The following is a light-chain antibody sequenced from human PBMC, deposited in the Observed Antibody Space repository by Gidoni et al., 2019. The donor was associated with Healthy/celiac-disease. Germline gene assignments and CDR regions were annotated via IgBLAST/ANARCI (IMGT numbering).Light chain of an antibody. V-gene: IGLV1-47*02. J-gene: IGLJ3*02. Sequence: QSVLTQPPSASGTPGQRVTISCSGSSSNIGSNYVYWYQQRPGTAPKLLIYSNNQRPLGVPDRFSGSKSGTSASLAISGLRSEDEADYYCAAWDDSRRVFGGGTKLTVL. CDR3: AAWDDSRRV. CDR1: SSNIGSNY. CDR2: SNN.